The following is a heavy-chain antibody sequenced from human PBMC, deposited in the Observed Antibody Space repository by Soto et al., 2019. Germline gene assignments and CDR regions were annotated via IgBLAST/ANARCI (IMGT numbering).Heavy chain of an antibody. CDR1: GGSISTYF. Sequence: SETLSLTCTVSGGSISTYFWGWIRQPPGKGLEWIGYIYYDGSTKSNPSLKSRVTISVGTSKNQFSLKLSSVTAADTAVYYCARDSGTDHYYYMDVWGKGTTVTV. CDR2: IYYDGST. J-gene: IGHJ6*03. D-gene: IGHD3-10*01. V-gene: IGHV4-59*01. CDR3: ARDSGTDHYYYMDV.